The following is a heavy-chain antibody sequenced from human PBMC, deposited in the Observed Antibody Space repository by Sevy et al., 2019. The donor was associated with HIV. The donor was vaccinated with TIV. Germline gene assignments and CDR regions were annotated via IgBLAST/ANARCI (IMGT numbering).Heavy chain of an antibody. V-gene: IGHV5-51*01. D-gene: IGHD3-10*01. J-gene: IGHJ4*02. Sequence: GESLKISCKGSGYSFTSYWIGWVRQMPGKGLEWMGIIYPGDSDTRYSPSFQGQVTISADKSISNAYLQWISLKASDTAMYYFARPPTERITMVQGVIITEAFDYWGQGALVTVSS. CDR1: GYSFTSYW. CDR3: ARPPTERITMVQGVIITEAFDY. CDR2: IYPGDSDT.